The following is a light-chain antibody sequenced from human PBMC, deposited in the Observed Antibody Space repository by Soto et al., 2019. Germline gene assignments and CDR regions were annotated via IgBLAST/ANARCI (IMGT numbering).Light chain of an antibody. Sequence: EIVMTQSPATLSVSPGDRSTLSCRAGQPLNNNVAWYQHNPGQAPRLLIYGASTRATGISARFSGGGSGTEFTLTISSLQSEDFAVYYCQQYEEWPPSITFGQGTRLENK. CDR2: GAS. V-gene: IGKV3-15*01. CDR3: QQYEEWPPSIT. J-gene: IGKJ5*01. CDR1: QPLNNN.